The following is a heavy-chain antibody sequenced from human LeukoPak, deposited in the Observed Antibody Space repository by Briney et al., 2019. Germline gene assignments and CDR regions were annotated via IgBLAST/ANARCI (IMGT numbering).Heavy chain of an antibody. CDR2: INGSGGST. V-gene: IGHV3-23*01. D-gene: IGHD1-26*01. J-gene: IGHJ3*02. CDR1: GFTFSSYA. Sequence: QAGGSLRLSCAASGFTFSSYAMSWVRQAPGKGLEWVSAINGSGGSTYYADSVKGRFTISRDNSKNTLYLQMNSLRAEDTAVYYCAKDSGSYPNGAFDIWGQGTMVTVSS. CDR3: AKDSGSYPNGAFDI.